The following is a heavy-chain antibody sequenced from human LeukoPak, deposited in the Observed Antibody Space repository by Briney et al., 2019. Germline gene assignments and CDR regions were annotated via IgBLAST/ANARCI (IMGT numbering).Heavy chain of an antibody. CDR1: GGSISNYY. D-gene: IGHD6-13*01. CDR3: ASLPIAAAGTWTYYFDY. Sequence: PSETLSLTCTVSGGSISNYYWSWIRQSAGKGLEWIGRVYSSGGTKFNPSLKSRVTMSVDASQNQFSLKLSSVTAADTAVYYCASLPIAAAGTWTYYFDYWGQGTLVTVSS. J-gene: IGHJ4*02. V-gene: IGHV4-4*07. CDR2: VYSSGGT.